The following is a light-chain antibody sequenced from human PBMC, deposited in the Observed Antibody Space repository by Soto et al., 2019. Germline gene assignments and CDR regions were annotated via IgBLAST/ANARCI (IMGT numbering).Light chain of an antibody. V-gene: IGLV1-40*01. Sequence: QPVLTQPPSVSGAPGQRVTISCTGSYSNIGAGYEVHWYQQIPGTAPKLLISGHNNRPSGVPDRFSGSKSGTSATLGITGFQTGDEADYYCGSWDSSLSAYVFGTGTKLTVL. J-gene: IGLJ1*01. CDR3: GSWDSSLSAYV. CDR2: GHN. CDR1: YSNIGAGYE.